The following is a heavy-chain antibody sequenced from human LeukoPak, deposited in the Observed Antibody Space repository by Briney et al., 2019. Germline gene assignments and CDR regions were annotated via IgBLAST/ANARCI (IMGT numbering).Heavy chain of an antibody. CDR3: ARGGAAAGTEVYFDY. J-gene: IGHJ4*02. D-gene: IGHD6-13*01. Sequence: PGGSLRLSCAASGFTFSSYWMSWVRQAPGKGLEWVANIKEDGSEKYYVDSVKGRFTISRDNAKNSLYLQMHILRAEDTAVYYCARGGAAAGTEVYFDYWGQGTLVTASS. V-gene: IGHV3-7*01. CDR1: GFTFSSYW. CDR2: IKEDGSEK.